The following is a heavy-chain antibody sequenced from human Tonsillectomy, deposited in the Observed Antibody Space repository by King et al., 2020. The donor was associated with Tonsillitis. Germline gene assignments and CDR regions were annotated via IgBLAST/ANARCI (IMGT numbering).Heavy chain of an antibody. D-gene: IGHD1-26*01. V-gene: IGHV1-46*01. CDR3: ARPLNPRLGAATTGWLDP. CDR2: INPSVGTT. CDR1: GYTFSTYY. Sequence: QLVQSGAEVKKPGASVRISCKTSGYTFSTYYIHWVRQAPGQGLEWMGIINPSVGTTTYAQKFQGRVTMTRDTSTSTVYLELGNLRSEDTAVYYCARPLNPRLGAATTGWLDPWGQGTLVTVSS. J-gene: IGHJ5*02.